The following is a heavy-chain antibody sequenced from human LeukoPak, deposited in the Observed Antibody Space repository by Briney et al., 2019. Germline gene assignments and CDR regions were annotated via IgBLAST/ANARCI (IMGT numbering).Heavy chain of an antibody. CDR1: GYTFTSYG. J-gene: IGHJ4*02. V-gene: IGHV1-69*13. D-gene: IGHD1-26*01. CDR2: IIPIFGTA. Sequence: SVKVSCKASGYTFTSYGISWVRQAPGQGLEWMGGIIPIFGTANYAQKFQGRVTITADESTSTAYMELSSLRSEDTAVYYCARASRVGATKFDYWGQGTLVTVSS. CDR3: ARASRVGATKFDY.